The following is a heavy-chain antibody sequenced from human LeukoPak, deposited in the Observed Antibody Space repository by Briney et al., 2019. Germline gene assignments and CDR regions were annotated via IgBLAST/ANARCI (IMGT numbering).Heavy chain of an antibody. CDR3: ARGRAFQYYDSPFDP. J-gene: IGHJ5*02. D-gene: IGHD3-22*01. CDR2: IIPILGIA. Sequence: AASVKVSCKASGGTFSSYAISWVRQAPGQGLEWMGRIIPILGIANYAQKFQGRVTITADKSTSTAYMELSSLRSEDTAVYYCARGRAFQYYDSPFDPWGQGTLVTVSS. CDR1: GGTFSSYA. V-gene: IGHV1-69*04.